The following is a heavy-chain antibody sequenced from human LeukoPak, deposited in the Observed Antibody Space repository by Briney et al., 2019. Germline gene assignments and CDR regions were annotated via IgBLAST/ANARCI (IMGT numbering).Heavy chain of an antibody. J-gene: IGHJ4*02. CDR1: GYTFRSYG. CDR3: AIDQVPYDY. V-gene: IGHV1-18*01. CDR2: ISAYNGHT. Sequence: ASVKVSCKASGYTFRSYGISWVRQDPGQGLEWMGWISAYNGHTNYAQNLQGRVTMTTDTSTSTPYMELRSLRSDDTAVYYCAIDQVPYDYWGQGTLVTVSS.